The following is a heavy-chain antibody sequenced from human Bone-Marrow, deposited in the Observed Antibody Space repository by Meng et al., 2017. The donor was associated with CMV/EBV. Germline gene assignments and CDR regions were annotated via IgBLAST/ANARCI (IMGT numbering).Heavy chain of an antibody. V-gene: IGHV1-69*05. D-gene: IGHD6-13*01. J-gene: IGHJ6*02. CDR3: ARDRISWYGGVGYYYYYGMDV. CDR1: GGTFSSYA. Sequence: SVKVSCKASGGTFSSYAIRWVRQAPGQGLEWMGGIIPIFGTANYAQKVQGRVTITTDESTSTAYMGLRSLRSEDTAVYYCARDRISWYGGVGYYYYYGMDVWGQGTTVTVSS. CDR2: IIPIFGTA.